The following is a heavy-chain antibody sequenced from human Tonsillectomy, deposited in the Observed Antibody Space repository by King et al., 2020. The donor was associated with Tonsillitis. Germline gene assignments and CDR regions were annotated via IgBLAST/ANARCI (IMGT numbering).Heavy chain of an antibody. Sequence: QLQESGPGLVKPSETLSLTCTVSGGSISSSFYYCGWIRQPPGKGLEWIGSIHYSGSTYYNPSLKSRVTLSVDTPRNHFSLKLSAVTAADTAVYYCARPQWELRLQSTFDIWGQGTLVTVSS. CDR1: GGSISSSFYY. CDR2: IHYSGST. V-gene: IGHV4-39*01. D-gene: IGHD1-26*01. CDR3: ARPQWELRLQSTFDI. J-gene: IGHJ3*02.